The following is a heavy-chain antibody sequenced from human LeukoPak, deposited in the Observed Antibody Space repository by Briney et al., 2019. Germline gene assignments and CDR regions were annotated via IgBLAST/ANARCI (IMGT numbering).Heavy chain of an antibody. J-gene: IGHJ6*02. V-gene: IGHV3-11*01. CDR3: ARGAARDYYYYGMDV. D-gene: IGHD6-13*01. CDR1: GFTFSDYY. CDR2: ISSSGTTI. Sequence: RGSLRLSCAVSGFTFSDYYMSWIRQAPGKGLEWVSYISSSGTTIYYTDSVKGRFTISRDNAKNSLYLQMNSLRAEDTAVYYSARGAARDYYYYGMDVWGQGTTVTVSS.